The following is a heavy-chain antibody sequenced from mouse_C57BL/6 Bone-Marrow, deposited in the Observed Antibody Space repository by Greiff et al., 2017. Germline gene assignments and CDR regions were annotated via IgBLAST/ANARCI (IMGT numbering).Heavy chain of an antibody. V-gene: IGHV7-3*01. D-gene: IGHD2-5*01. J-gene: IGHJ3*01. CDR1: GFTFTDYY. CDR3: ASRYYSNPFAY. CDR2: IRNKANGYTT. Sequence: EVHLVASGGGLVQPGGSLSLSCAASGFTFTDYYMSWVRQPPGKALEWLGFIRNKANGYTTEYSASVKGRFTISRDNSQSILYLQMNALRAEDSATYYCASRYYSNPFAYWGQGTLVTVSA.